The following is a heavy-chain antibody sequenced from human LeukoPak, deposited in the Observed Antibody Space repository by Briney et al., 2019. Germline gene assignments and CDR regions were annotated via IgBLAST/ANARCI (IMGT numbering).Heavy chain of an antibody. J-gene: IGHJ5*02. CDR1: GYTFSSND. V-gene: IGHV1-8*01. CDR3: ASHATTYYYDSSGYSNWFDP. Sequence: GASVKVSCKASGYTFSSNDINWVRQTTGQGLEWMGWMNPNSGNTGYAQKFQGRVTMTRNISISTAYMELSSLRSEDTAVYYCASHATTYYYDSSGYSNWFDPWGQGTLVTVSS. D-gene: IGHD3-22*01. CDR2: MNPNSGNT.